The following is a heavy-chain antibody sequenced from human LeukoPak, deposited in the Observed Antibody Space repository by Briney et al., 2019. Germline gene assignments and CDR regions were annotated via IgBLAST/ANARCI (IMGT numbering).Heavy chain of an antibody. CDR2: VYLGDSDT. CDR3: ARGRGRQATDAFDI. V-gene: IGHV5-51*01. J-gene: IGHJ3*02. CDR1: GYSITSYG. Sequence: GLSLKISCNGSGYSITSYGIGWVRQMRRKGLEWMGFVYLGDSDTRYSASSQGQVTISADKSISTAYLQCSSLKASDTAMYYCARGRGRQATDAFDIWGQGTMVTVSS. D-gene: IGHD3-16*01.